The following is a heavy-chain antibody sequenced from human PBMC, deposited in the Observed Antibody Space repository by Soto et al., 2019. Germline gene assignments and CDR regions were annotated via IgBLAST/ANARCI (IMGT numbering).Heavy chain of an antibody. V-gene: IGHV4-31*03. Sequence: PSETLSLTCTVSGGSISSGGYYWSWIRQHPGKGLEWIGYIYYSGSTYYNPSLKSRVNISVDTSKNQFSLKLSSVTAADTAVYYCERVSIVVTFDYWGQGSLVTVSS. CDR1: GGSISSGGYY. CDR3: ERVSIVVTFDY. J-gene: IGHJ4*02. CDR2: IYYSGST. D-gene: IGHD3-22*01.